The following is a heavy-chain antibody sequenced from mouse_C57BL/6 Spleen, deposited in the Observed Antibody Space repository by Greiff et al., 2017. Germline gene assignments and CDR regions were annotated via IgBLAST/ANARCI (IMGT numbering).Heavy chain of an antibody. Sequence: QVQLQQSGAELVRPGASVKLSCKASGYTFTDYYINWVKQRPGQGLEWIARIYPGSGNTYYNEKFKGKATLTAEKSSSTAYMQLSSLTSEDSAVYFCARSSGYWYFDVGGTGTTVTVSS. V-gene: IGHV1-76*01. CDR2: IYPGSGNT. J-gene: IGHJ1*03. CDR3: ARSSGYWYFDV. CDR1: GYTFTDYY.